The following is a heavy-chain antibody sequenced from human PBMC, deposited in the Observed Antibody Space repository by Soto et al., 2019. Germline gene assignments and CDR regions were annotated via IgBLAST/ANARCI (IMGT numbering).Heavy chain of an antibody. Sequence: SETLSLTCTVSGGSISSGNYYWSWVRQHPNKGQEWIGYIYYSGSTFYNPCLKSGVTLSGDTSRNLFSLKLSSVTAADTAVYYCARDRGDGYNPYYYYGMDVWGQGTTATVSS. CDR3: ARDRGDGYNPYYYYGMDV. CDR1: GGSISSGNYY. V-gene: IGHV4-31*03. CDR2: IYYSGST. J-gene: IGHJ6*02. D-gene: IGHD3-10*01.